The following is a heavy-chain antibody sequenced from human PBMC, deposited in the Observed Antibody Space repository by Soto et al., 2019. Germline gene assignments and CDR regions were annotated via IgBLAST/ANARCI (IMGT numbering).Heavy chain of an antibody. D-gene: IGHD3-22*01. CDR1: GGSISSGGYS. CDR2: IYHGGST. CDR3: ARDRRSLYHDGSGLDY. J-gene: IGHJ4*02. Sequence: QLKLQESGSGLVRPSQTLSLSCAVSGGSISSGGYSWNGIRQSPGKGLEWIGYIYHGGSTYSNPSLESRVTLSVDTSKNQFSLRLNSVIAADTAVYYCARDRRSLYHDGSGLDYWGQGILVTVSS. V-gene: IGHV4-30-2*06.